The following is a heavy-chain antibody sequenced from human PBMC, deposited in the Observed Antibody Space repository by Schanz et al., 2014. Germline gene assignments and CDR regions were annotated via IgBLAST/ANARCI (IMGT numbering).Heavy chain of an antibody. V-gene: IGHV3-53*04. CDR3: ARTPAVIRLYYGVAV. CDR1: GLTVSNSY. D-gene: IGHD3-22*01. Sequence: DVQLVDSGGGLVQPGGSVRLSCAASGLTVSNSYIHWVRQAPGKGLEWVSTIYSSGSTYYADSVRGRFTISRDNSMNTVYLQINSLRSDNAAVYCCARTPAVIRLYYGVAVWGQGTTVTVSS. CDR2: IYSSGST. J-gene: IGHJ6*02.